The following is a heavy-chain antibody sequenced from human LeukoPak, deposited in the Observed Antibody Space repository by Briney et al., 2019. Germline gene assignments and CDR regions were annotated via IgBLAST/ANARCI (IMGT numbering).Heavy chain of an antibody. J-gene: IGHJ2*01. CDR2: IAISSSSI. CDR1: GFTFSSYS. CDR3: ARDQDYGDAGYFDL. Sequence: LTGGSLRLSCAASGFTFSSYSMNWVRQAPGKGLEWVSYIAISSSSIHYADSVKGRFTISRDNAKNSVYLQMNSLRDEDTAVYYCARDQDYGDAGYFDLWGRGTLVTVSS. D-gene: IGHD4-17*01. V-gene: IGHV3-48*02.